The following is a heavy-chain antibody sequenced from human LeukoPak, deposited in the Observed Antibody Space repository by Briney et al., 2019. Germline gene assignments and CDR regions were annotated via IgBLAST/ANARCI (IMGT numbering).Heavy chain of an antibody. J-gene: IGHJ6*02. V-gene: IGHV4-59*01. CDR2: IYYSGST. Sequence: SSETLSLTCTVSGGSISSYYWSWIRQPPGKGLEWIGYIYYSGSTNYNPSLKSRVTISVDTSKNQFSLKLSSVTAADTAVYYCARHESYYYYGMDVWGQGTTVTVSS. CDR1: GGSISSYY. CDR3: ARHESYYYYGMDV.